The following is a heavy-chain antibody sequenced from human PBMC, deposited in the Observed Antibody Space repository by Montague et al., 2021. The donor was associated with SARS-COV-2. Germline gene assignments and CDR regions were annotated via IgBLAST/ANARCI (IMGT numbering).Heavy chain of an antibody. Sequence: SETLSLTCAVYAGSFSGYSWSWIRQPPGKGLEWIGEVNHSGSTNYNPSLKSRVTISVDTSKNQFSLKLSSVTAADTAVYYCARGNDILTGYDYWGQGTLVTVSS. CDR2: VNHSGST. CDR1: AGSFSGYS. CDR3: ARGNDILTGYDY. V-gene: IGHV4-34*01. J-gene: IGHJ4*02. D-gene: IGHD3-9*01.